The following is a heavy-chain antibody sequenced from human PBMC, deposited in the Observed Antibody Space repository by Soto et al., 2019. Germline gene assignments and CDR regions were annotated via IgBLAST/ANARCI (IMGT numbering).Heavy chain of an antibody. CDR2: IYYSGST. CDR3: ARYNDILTMFDY. J-gene: IGHJ4*02. Sequence: SETLSLTCTVSGGSISSYYWSWIRQPPGKGLEWIGYIYYSGSTNYNPSLKSRVTISVDTSKNQFSLKLSSVTAADTAVYYCARYNDILTMFDYWGQGTLVTVSS. V-gene: IGHV4-59*01. CDR1: GGSISSYY. D-gene: IGHD3-9*01.